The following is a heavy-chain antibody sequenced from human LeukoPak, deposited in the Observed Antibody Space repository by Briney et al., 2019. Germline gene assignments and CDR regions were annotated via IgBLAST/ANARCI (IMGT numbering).Heavy chain of an antibody. CDR3: AKGLGSSTYYYMDV. D-gene: IGHD2-2*01. Sequence: GGSLRLSCAASGFTFSSYGMNWVRQAPGKGLEWVSVISGSGGTTYYADSVKGRFTISRDNSKNTLYLQMNSLRADDTAVYYCAKGLGSSTYYYMDVWGKGTTVTVSS. V-gene: IGHV3-23*01. J-gene: IGHJ6*03. CDR2: ISGSGGTT. CDR1: GFTFSSYG.